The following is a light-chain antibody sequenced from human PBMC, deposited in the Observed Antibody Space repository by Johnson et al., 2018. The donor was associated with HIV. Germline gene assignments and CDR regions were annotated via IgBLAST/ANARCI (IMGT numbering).Light chain of an antibody. CDR2: DNN. CDR1: CSNIGNNY. J-gene: IGLJ1*01. Sequence: HSVLTQPPSVSAAPGQKVTISCSGSCSNIGNNYVSWYQQLPGTAPKLLIYDNNKRPSGIPDRFSGSKSGTSATLGITGLQTGDEADYYCGTWDNSLSTGVFGTGTQVTVL. CDR3: GTWDNSLSTGV. V-gene: IGLV1-51*01.